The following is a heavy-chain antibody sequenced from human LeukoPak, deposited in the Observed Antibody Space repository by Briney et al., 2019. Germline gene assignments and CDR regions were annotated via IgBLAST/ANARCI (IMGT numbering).Heavy chain of an antibody. Sequence: NPSETLSLTCTVSGGSISSYYWSWIRQPPGKGLEWIGYINYSGSTDYNPSLKSRVTMSVAKSKNQFSLKLNSVTAADTAVYFCGRGTSYDTLTGYIYWYFDLWGRGTLVTVSS. CDR3: GRGTSYDTLTGYIYWYFDL. CDR1: GGSISSYY. CDR2: INYSGST. J-gene: IGHJ2*01. V-gene: IGHV4-59*01. D-gene: IGHD3-9*01.